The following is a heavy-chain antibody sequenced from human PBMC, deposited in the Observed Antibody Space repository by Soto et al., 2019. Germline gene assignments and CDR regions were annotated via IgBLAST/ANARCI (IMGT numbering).Heavy chain of an antibody. Sequence: SETLSLTCTVSGCSISSYYWSWIRQPPGKGLEWIGYIYYSGSTNYNPSLKSRVTISVDTSKNQFSLKLSSVTAADTAVYYCARGYCSSTSCYGDAFDIWGQGTMVTVSS. CDR2: IYYSGST. J-gene: IGHJ3*02. CDR1: GCSISSYY. D-gene: IGHD2-2*01. V-gene: IGHV4-59*01. CDR3: ARGYCSSTSCYGDAFDI.